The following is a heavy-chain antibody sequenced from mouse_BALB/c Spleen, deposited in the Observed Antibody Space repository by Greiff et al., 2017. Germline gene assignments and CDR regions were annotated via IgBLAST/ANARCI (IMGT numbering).Heavy chain of an antibody. D-gene: IGHD1-2*01. J-gene: IGHJ4*01. Sequence: QVQLQQSGAELMKPGASVKISCKATGYTFSSYWIEWVKQRPGHGLEWIGEILPGSGSTNYNEKFKGKATFTADTSSNTAYMQLSSLTSEDSAVYYCARRRNYDGYHRYAMDYWGQGTSVTVSS. V-gene: IGHV1-9*01. CDR1: GYTFSSYW. CDR2: ILPGSGST. CDR3: ARRRNYDGYHRYAMDY.